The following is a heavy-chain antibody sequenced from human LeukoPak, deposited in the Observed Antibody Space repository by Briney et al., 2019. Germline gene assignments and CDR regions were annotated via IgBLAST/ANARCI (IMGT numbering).Heavy chain of an antibody. CDR2: IRSQAHGGTT. CDR1: GFTFGDYF. J-gene: IGHJ5*02. D-gene: IGHD5-18*01. CDR3: IRHRHSFNWFDP. Sequence: GGSLRLSCTASGFTFGDYFMNWFRQAPGKGLEWVGFIRSQAHGGTTEYAASVKGRFTISRDDSKSIAYLQMNSLKTDDTALYYCIRHRHSFNWFDPWGQGTLVTVSS. V-gene: IGHV3-49*03.